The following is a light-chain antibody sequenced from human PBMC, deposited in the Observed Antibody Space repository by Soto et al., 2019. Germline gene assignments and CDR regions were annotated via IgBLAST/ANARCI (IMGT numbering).Light chain of an antibody. Sequence: QSALTQPRSVSGSPGQSVTISCTGTSSDVGCYNYVSWYQQPPGKAPKLLIYAVSERPSGVPDRFSGSKSGNTASLTISGLQAEDEGDYSCGSYAGQYTVIFGGGTKLTVL. CDR1: SSDVGCYNY. CDR2: AVS. CDR3: GSYAGQYTVI. J-gene: IGLJ2*01. V-gene: IGLV2-11*01.